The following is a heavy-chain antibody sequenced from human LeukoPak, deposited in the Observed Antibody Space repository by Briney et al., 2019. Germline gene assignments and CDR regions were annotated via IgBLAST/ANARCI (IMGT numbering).Heavy chain of an antibody. CDR3: ARESPASGGSGSHIDY. CDR2: IYHSGST. Sequence: SETLSLTCTVSGYSISSGYYWGWIRQPPGKGLEWIGSIYHSGSTYYNPSLKSRVTTSVDTSKNQFSLKLSSVTAADTAVYYCARESPASGGSGSHIDYWGQGTLVTVSS. CDR1: GYSISSGYY. J-gene: IGHJ4*02. D-gene: IGHD3-10*01. V-gene: IGHV4-38-2*02.